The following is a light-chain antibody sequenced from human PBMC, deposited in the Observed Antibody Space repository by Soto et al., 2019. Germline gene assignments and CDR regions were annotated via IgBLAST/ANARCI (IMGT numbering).Light chain of an antibody. CDR3: CSYAGSYTLNV. CDR1: SSDVGGYNY. CDR2: DVS. J-gene: IGLJ1*01. Sequence: QSALTQPRSVSGSPGQSVTISCTGTSSDVGGYNYVSWYQQYPGKAPKLMIYDVSKRPSGVPDRFSGSKSGNTASLTISGLQAEDEADYYGCSYAGSYTLNVFGTGTKDTVL. V-gene: IGLV2-11*01.